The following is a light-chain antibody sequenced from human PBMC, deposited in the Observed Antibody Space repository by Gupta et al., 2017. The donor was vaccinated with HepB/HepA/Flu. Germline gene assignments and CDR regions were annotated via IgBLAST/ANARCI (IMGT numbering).Light chain of an antibody. CDR2: AVN. Sequence: QSALTQPASVSGSPGQSITISCTGTTSDVGGYDYVSWYQQHPGKAPKLMIYAVNNRPSGVSNRFSGSKSGNSASLTISGLQAEDEADYYCSSYTTSSTLFGGGTKLTV. CDR3: SSYTTSSTL. CDR1: TSDVGGYDY. V-gene: IGLV2-14*03. J-gene: IGLJ2*01.